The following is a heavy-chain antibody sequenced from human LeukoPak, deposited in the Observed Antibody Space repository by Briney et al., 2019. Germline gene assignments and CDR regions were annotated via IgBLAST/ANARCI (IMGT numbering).Heavy chain of an antibody. V-gene: IGHV3-23*01. CDR1: GFTFSRNA. D-gene: IGHD2-21*01. CDR2: IGSGANT. Sequence: GGSLRLSCAASGFTFSRNAMAWVRQAPGKGLEWVAGIGSGANTHYADSVRGRITISRDNSKNTVSLQMSSLRAEDTAVYYCAKDILRWSFDSWGQGILVTVSS. J-gene: IGHJ4*02. CDR3: AKDILRWSFDS.